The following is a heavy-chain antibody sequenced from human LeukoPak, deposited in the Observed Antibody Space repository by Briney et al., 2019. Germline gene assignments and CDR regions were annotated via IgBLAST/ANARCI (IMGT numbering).Heavy chain of an antibody. J-gene: IGHJ4*02. Sequence: PSETLSLTCTVSGGSISSSSYYWGWIRQPPGKGLEWIGSIYYSGSTYYNPSLKSRVTLSVDTSKNQFSLKPSSVTAADTAVYYCARASGLRCYNYWGQGTLVTVSS. V-gene: IGHV4-39*01. CDR2: IYYSGST. CDR3: ARASGLRCYNY. CDR1: GGSISSSSYY. D-gene: IGHD4-17*01.